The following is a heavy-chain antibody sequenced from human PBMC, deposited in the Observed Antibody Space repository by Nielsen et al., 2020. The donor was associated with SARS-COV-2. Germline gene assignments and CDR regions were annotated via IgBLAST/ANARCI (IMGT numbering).Heavy chain of an antibody. V-gene: IGHV1-3*04. J-gene: IGHJ4*02. Sequence: ASVKVSCKSSGYTFTTNAIHWVRQAPGQWLEWMGWINTGNGNTKYSQRSQGRVTFTRDTSASTAHMELASLNSEETAIYYCAREAGRGTLSGTERYFDFWGQGTLVTVSS. CDR2: INTGNGNT. CDR3: AREAGRGTLSGTERYFDF. CDR1: GYTFTTNA. D-gene: IGHD1/OR15-1a*01.